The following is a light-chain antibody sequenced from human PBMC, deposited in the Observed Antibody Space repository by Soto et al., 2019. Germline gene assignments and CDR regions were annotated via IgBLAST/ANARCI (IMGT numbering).Light chain of an antibody. Sequence: DIQMTQSPSTLSASVGDRVTITCRASQSISSWLAWYQQKPGKAPKLLIYTAPSLESGVPSRFSGSGSGTEFTRTISSLQPDDFATYYCQQYNSYLYTFGQGTKLEIK. CDR1: QSISSW. CDR2: TAP. V-gene: IGKV1-5*03. J-gene: IGKJ2*01. CDR3: QQYNSYLYT.